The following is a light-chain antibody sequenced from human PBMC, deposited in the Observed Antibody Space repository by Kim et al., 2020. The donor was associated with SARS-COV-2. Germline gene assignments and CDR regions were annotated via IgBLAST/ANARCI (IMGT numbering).Light chain of an antibody. CDR2: AAA. Sequence: IQLTQSPSSLSASVGDRVTITCRASQGISSYLAWYQQKPGKAPKFLIYAAATLQTGVPSRFSGSGYGTDFALTISSLQPEYFATYYCQEVNSFPPTFGPGTKVDIK. CDR3: QEVNSFPPT. V-gene: IGKV1-9*01. CDR1: QGISSY. J-gene: IGKJ3*01.